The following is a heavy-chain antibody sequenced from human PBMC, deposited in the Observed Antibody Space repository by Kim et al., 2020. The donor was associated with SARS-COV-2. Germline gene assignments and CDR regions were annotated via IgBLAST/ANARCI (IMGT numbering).Heavy chain of an antibody. CDR3: ARDLGSGYSYGYYYYYGMDV. D-gene: IGHD5-18*01. J-gene: IGHJ6*02. V-gene: IGHV3-11*05. Sequence: RFTISRDNAKNSLYLQMNSLRAEDTAVYYCARDLGSGYSYGYYYYYGMDVWGQGTTVTVSS.